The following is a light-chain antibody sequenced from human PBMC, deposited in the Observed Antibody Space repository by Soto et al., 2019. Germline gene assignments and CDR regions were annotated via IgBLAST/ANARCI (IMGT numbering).Light chain of an antibody. V-gene: IGKV3-20*01. J-gene: IGKJ1*01. CDR2: SES. Sequence: DIVFTQSPGTLSLASGERATLSCRASQSISGTYLAWYQQRPGQAPRLLIYSESTRATGIPDRFSGSGSGTDFTLTISRLEPEDFAVYYCQYYGTSPSTFGRGTKVDI. CDR3: QYYGTSPST. CDR1: QSISGTY.